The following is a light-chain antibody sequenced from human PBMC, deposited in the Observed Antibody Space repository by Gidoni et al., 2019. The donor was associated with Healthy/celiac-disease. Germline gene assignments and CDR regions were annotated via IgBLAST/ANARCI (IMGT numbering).Light chain of an antibody. J-gene: IGKJ2*01. CDR1: QSASSY. V-gene: IGKV3-11*01. Sequence: EIVLTHSPATLSLSPGERATLSCRASQSASSYLAWYQQKPGQAPRLLIYDASNRATGIPARFSGSGSGTDFTLTISSLEPEDCAVYYCQQRSNWPYTFGQGTKLEIK. CDR2: DAS. CDR3: QQRSNWPYT.